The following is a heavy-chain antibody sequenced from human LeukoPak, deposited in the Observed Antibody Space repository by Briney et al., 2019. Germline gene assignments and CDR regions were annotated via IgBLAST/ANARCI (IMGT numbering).Heavy chain of an antibody. CDR3: ATGSYVGASFDY. CDR2: FNPEDGET. J-gene: IGHJ4*02. CDR1: GYTLTELS. V-gene: IGHV1-24*01. D-gene: IGHD1-26*01. Sequence: GASVKVSCKVSGYTLTELSMHWVRQAPGKGLEWVGGFNPEDGETIYAQKFQGRVTMTEDTSTDTAYMELSSLRSEDTAVYYCATGSYVGASFDYWGQGTLVTVSS.